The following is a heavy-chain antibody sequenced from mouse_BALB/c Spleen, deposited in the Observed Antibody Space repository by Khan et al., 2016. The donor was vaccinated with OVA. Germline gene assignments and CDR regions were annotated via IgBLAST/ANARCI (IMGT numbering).Heavy chain of an antibody. CDR2: INTYTGEP. V-gene: IGHV9-3-1*01. Sequence: QIQLVQSGPELKKPGETVKISCKASGYTFTNYGMNWVKQAPGKGLKWMGWINTYTGEPTYADDFKGRFAFSLETSASTAFLQINNLKNEDTATYVCARNGNYWYCDVWGAGTTVTVSS. J-gene: IGHJ1*01. CDR3: ARNGNYWYCDV. CDR1: GYTFTNYG. D-gene: IGHD2-1*01.